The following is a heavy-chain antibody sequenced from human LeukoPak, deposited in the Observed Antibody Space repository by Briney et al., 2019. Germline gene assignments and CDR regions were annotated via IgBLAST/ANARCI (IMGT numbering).Heavy chain of an antibody. V-gene: IGHV3-23*01. Sequence: GGSQRLSCAASGFTFSNYAMSWVRQAPGKGLEWVSAISGSGGSTYYADSVEGRFTISRDNSKNTLYLQMNSLRAEDTAVYYCAKVFLHSMYSSGFLDYWGQGTLVTVSS. D-gene: IGHD6-19*01. J-gene: IGHJ4*02. CDR2: ISGSGGST. CDR3: AKVFLHSMYSSGFLDY. CDR1: GFTFSNYA.